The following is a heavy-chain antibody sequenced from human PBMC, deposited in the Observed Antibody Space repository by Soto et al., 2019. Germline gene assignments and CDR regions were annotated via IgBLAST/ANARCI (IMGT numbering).Heavy chain of an antibody. V-gene: IGHV4-31*03. CDR3: ARGVYYYGSGRCPHFDP. CDR1: GGSISSGGYY. J-gene: IGHJ5*02. CDR2: IYYSGST. Sequence: QVQLQESGPGLVKPSQTRSLTCTVSGGSISSGGYYWSWIRQHPGKGLEWIGYIYYSGSTYYNPSLKSRVTISVDTSKNQFSLKLSSVTAADTAVYYCARGVYYYGSGRCPHFDPWGQGTLVTVSS. D-gene: IGHD3-10*01.